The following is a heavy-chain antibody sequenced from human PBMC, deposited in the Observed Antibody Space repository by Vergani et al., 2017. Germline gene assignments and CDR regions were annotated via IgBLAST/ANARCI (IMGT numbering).Heavy chain of an antibody. Sequence: QVQLQESGPGLVKPPGTLSLTCAVSGDSISSNNCWTWVRQPPGKGLEWIGCIFSSGNSYYNPSLKSRLTISLDTSKNRFSLRLNSVTAADTAVYYCARERRDIVANDAFDIWGQGTVVTVSS. V-gene: IGHV4-30-4*01. CDR3: ARERRDIVANDAFDI. J-gene: IGHJ3*02. CDR1: GDSISSNNC. D-gene: IGHD5-12*01. CDR2: IFSSGNS.